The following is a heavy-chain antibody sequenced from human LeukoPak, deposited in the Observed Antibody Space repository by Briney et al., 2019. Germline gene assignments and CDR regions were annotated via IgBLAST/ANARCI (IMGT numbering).Heavy chain of an antibody. CDR2: IYYSGST. J-gene: IGHJ6*02. CDR3: ARHEQLLWPGLDV. Sequence: SETLSLTCTVSGGSISSYYWSWIRQPPGKGLEWIGYIYYSGSTNYNPSLKSRVTISVDTSKNQFSLKLSSVTAADTAVYYCARHEQLLWPGLDVWGQGTTVTVSS. CDR1: GGSISSYY. D-gene: IGHD3-10*01. V-gene: IGHV4-59*08.